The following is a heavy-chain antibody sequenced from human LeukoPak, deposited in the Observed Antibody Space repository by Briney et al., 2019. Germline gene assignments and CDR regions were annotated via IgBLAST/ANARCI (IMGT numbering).Heavy chain of an antibody. CDR3: AGDYGDYYFDY. CDR1: GGSTSYSSYY. D-gene: IGHD4-17*01. CDR2: LDYRGNI. V-gene: IGHV4-39*02. J-gene: IGHJ4*02. Sequence: SETLSLTCEVSGGSTSYSSYYWGWIRQPPGKGLEWIGSLDYRGNIHYNPSLKSRVTISTDTSNKRFSMRLTSVTAADTAVYFCAGDYGDYYFDYWGQGTLVTVSS.